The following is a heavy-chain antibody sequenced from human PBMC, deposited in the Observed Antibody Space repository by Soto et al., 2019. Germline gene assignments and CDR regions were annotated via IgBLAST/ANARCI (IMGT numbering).Heavy chain of an antibody. V-gene: IGHV4-59*08. CDR2: IYYSGST. J-gene: IGHJ5*02. CDR1: GGYISSYY. D-gene: IGHD6-13*01. CDR3: ARAKAPLYSSSWYWFDP. Sequence: PSETLSLTCSVSGGYISSYYWSWIRQPPGKGLEWIGYIYYSGSTNYNPSLKSRVTISVDTSKNQFSLKLSSVTAADTAVYYCARAKAPLYSSSWYWFDPWGQGTPVTVS.